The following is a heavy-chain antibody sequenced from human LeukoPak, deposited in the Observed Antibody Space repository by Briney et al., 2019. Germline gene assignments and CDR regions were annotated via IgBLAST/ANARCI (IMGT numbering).Heavy chain of an antibody. V-gene: IGHV3-30-3*01. J-gene: IGHJ4*02. D-gene: IGHD3-9*01. CDR2: ISYYGSNK. CDR3: AKDHGALRYSWVYYFDY. Sequence: PGGSLRLSCAASGFTFSSYAMHWVRQAPGKGLEWVAVISYYGSNKYYADSVKGRFTISRDNSKNTLYLQMNSLRAEDTAVYYCAKDHGALRYSWVYYFDYWGQGTLVTVSS. CDR1: GFTFSSYA.